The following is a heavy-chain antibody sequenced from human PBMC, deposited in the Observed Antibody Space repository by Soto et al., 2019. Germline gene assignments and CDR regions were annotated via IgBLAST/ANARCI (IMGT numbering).Heavy chain of an antibody. CDR3: ARGLYYYDSSGYYYGFGSFDY. D-gene: IGHD3-22*01. CDR1: GGTFSSYA. Sequence: AASVKVSCKASGGTFSSYAISWVRQAPGQGLEWMGGIIPIFGTANYAQKFQGRVTITADESTSTAYMELSSLRSEDTAVYYCARGLYYYDSSGYYYGFGSFDYWGQGTLVTVSS. J-gene: IGHJ4*02. V-gene: IGHV1-69*13. CDR2: IIPIFGTA.